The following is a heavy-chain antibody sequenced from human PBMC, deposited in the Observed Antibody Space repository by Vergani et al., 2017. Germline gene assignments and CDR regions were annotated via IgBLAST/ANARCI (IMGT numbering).Heavy chain of an antibody. CDR3: ARPYYYDSSGYYFDY. Sequence: EVQLVQSGAEVKKPGESLKISCKGSGYSFTSYWIGWVRQMPGKGLEWMGIIYPGDSDTRYRPSVQGQVTISADKSIITAYLQWSSLKASDTAMYYCARPYYYDSSGYYFDYWGQGTLVTVSS. CDR2: IYPGDSDT. CDR1: GYSFTSYW. J-gene: IGHJ4*02. V-gene: IGHV5-51*01. D-gene: IGHD3-22*01.